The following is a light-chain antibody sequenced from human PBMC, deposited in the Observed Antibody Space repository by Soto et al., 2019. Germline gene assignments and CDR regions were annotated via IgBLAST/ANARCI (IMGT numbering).Light chain of an antibody. CDR2: EVT. CDR1: SSDVGAYDY. V-gene: IGLV2-14*01. Sequence: QSVLTQPASVSWSPGQSITLSCTGTSSDVGAYDYVSWYQQPPGKAPKLMIYEVTNRPSGVSSRFSGSKSGNTASLTISGLQAEDEADYYCSSYTGGSTLFVFGAGTKVTVL. J-gene: IGLJ1*01. CDR3: SSYTGGSTLFV.